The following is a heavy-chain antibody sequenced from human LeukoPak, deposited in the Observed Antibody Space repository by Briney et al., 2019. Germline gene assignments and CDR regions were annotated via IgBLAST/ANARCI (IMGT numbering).Heavy chain of an antibody. CDR3: ARVGGIVVVPAAPHLGFDY. J-gene: IGHJ4*02. D-gene: IGHD2-2*01. Sequence: PGGSLRLSCAASGFTFSSSAMHWVRQAPGKGLEWVAVISYDESNKYYADSVKGRFTISRDNSKNTLYLQMNSLRAEDTAVYYCARVGGIVVVPAAPHLGFDYWGQGTLVTVSS. CDR1: GFTFSSSA. CDR2: ISYDESNK. V-gene: IGHV3-30*03.